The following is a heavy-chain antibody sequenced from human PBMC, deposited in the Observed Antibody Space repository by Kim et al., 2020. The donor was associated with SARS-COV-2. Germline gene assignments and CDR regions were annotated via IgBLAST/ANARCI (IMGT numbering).Heavy chain of an antibody. CDR1: GFTFSSYG. CDR3: AKGRFMVVADPVFDY. D-gene: IGHD2-15*01. CDR2: ISYDGSNK. V-gene: IGHV3-30*18. J-gene: IGHJ4*01. Sequence: GGSLRLSCAASGFTFSSYGMHWVRQAPGKGLEWVAVISYDGSNKYYADSVKGRFTISRDNSKNTLYLQMNSLRAEDTAVYYCAKGRFMVVADPVFDYWG.